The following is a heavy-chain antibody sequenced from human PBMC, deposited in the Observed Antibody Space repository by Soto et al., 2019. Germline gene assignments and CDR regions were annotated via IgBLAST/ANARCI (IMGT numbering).Heavy chain of an antibody. J-gene: IGHJ4*02. V-gene: IGHV3-23*01. Sequence: GGSLRLSCAASGFTFSSYAMSWVRQAPGKGLGWVSAISGSGGSTYYADSVKGRFTISRDNSKNTLYLQMNSLRAEDTAVYYCAKVPIKTGSSGHFDYWGQGTLVTVSS. CDR1: GFTFSSYA. CDR3: AKVPIKTGSSGHFDY. CDR2: ISGSGGST. D-gene: IGHD1-1*01.